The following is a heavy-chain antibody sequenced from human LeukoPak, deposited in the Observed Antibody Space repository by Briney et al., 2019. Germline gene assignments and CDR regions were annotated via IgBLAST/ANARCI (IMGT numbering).Heavy chain of an antibody. CDR1: GGSISSGGYY. D-gene: IGHD6-13*01. CDR2: IYHSGST. CDR3: AREIAAAWQDY. J-gene: IGHJ4*02. V-gene: IGHV4-30-2*01. Sequence: SQPLSLTCTVSGGSISSGGYYWSWIRQPPGKGLEWIGYIYHSGSTYYNPSLKSRVTMSVDTSKNQFSLKLSSVTAADTAVYYCAREIAAAWQDYWGQGTLVTVSS.